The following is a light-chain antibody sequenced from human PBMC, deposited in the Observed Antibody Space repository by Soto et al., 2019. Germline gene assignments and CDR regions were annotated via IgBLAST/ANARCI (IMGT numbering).Light chain of an antibody. V-gene: IGKV1-5*01. CDR1: QSISSW. CDR3: QQYDTYSS. CDR2: DAS. J-gene: IGKJ1*01. Sequence: DIQMTQSPSTLSASVGDRVTITCRASQSISSWLAWYQQKPGKAPKLLIYDASSLESGVPSRFSGSGSGTEFTLTINSLHPDDFATYYCQQYDTYSSFGQGTKVDI.